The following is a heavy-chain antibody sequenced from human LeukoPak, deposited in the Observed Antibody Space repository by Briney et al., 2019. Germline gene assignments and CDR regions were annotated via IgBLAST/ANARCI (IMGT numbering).Heavy chain of an antibody. CDR3: ARASAGFDY. V-gene: IGHV3-33*01. CDR2: IWYDGSNK. J-gene: IGHJ4*02. D-gene: IGHD6-13*01. CDR1: GFTFSNYA. Sequence: GGSLRLSYAASGFTFSNYAMHWVRQAPGKGLEWVAVIWYDGSNKNYADSAKGRFTISRDNSKNTLYLQMNSLRAEDTAVFYCARASAGFDYWGQGTLVTVSS.